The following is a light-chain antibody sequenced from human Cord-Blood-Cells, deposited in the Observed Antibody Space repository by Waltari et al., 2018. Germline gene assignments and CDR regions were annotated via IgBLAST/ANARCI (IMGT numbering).Light chain of an antibody. CDR1: QSIRSY. V-gene: IGKV1-39*01. CDR3: QQSYSTPWT. J-gene: IGKJ1*01. Sequence: DIQMTHSPSSLSASVGDRVTITCRASQSIRSYLNWYQQKPGKAPKLLIYAASSLESGVPSRFSGSGSGTDFTLTISRLQPEDFATYYCQQSYSTPWTFGQGTKVEIK. CDR2: AAS.